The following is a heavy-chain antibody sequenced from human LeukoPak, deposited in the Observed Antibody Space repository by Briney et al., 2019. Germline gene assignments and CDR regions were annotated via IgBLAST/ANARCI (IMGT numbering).Heavy chain of an antibody. CDR2: ISGSGGST. Sequence: PGGSLRLSCAASGFTFSSYAMSWVRQAPGKGLEWVSAISGSGGSTYYADSVKGRVTISRDNSKNTLYLQMNSLRAEDTAVYHCAKGSYYYDSADYFDYWGQGTLVTVSS. D-gene: IGHD3-22*01. CDR3: AKGSYYYDSADYFDY. J-gene: IGHJ4*02. CDR1: GFTFSSYA. V-gene: IGHV3-23*01.